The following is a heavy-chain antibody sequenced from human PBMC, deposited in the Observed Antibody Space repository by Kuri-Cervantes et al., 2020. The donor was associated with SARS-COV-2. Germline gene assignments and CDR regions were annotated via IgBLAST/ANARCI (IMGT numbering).Heavy chain of an antibody. CDR2: ISSSGSTI. CDR1: GFTFSSYW. CDR3: ARAFLRGGSDY. Sequence: GESLKISCVASGFTFSSYWMHWVRQAPGKGLEWVSYISSSGSTIYYADSVKGRFTISRDNAKNTLYLQMNSLRAEDTAVYYCARAFLRGGSDYWGQGTLVTVSS. V-gene: IGHV3-48*04. J-gene: IGHJ4*02. D-gene: IGHD1-26*01.